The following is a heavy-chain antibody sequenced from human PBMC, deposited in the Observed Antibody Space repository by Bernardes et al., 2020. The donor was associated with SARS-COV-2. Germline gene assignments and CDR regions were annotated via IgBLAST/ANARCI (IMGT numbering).Heavy chain of an antibody. CDR2: ITWSGGTT. Sequence: GGSLRLSRAASGFSFRSYAMSWVRQAPGKGLEWVSTITWSGGTTFYADSVRGRFSISRDNSKNTLFLQMNSLRVDDTAVYYCAGGGSDYDGQGWFDPWGQGTLVTVSP. J-gene: IGHJ5*02. V-gene: IGHV3-23*01. CDR1: GFSFRSYA. CDR3: AGGGSDYDGQGWFDP. D-gene: IGHD5-12*01.